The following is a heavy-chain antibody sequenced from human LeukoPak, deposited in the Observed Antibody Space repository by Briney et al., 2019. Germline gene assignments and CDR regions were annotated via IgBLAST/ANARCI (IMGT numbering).Heavy chain of an antibody. D-gene: IGHD7-27*01. CDR1: GGSFSGCY. Sequence: SETLSLTCAVYGGSFSGCYWSWIRQPPGQGLEWIGEINHSGSTNYNPSLKSRVTISVDTSKKQFSLKLSSVTAADTAVYYCARELSNWGSWYFDLWGRGTLVTVSS. J-gene: IGHJ2*01. CDR2: INHSGST. CDR3: ARELSNWGSWYFDL. V-gene: IGHV4-34*01.